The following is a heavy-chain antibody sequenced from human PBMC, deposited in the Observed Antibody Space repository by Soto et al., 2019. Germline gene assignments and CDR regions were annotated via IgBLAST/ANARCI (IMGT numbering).Heavy chain of an antibody. Sequence: EVQLVESGGGLVQPGGSLRLSCAASGFTFNNYWMHWVRQAPGKGLVWVSRINSDGSSTSYADSVKGRFTISRDNATNTVYLQMNSLRAEDTAVYYCARVYHGSGSLDYWGQGTLVTVSS. CDR1: GFTFNNYW. CDR2: INSDGSST. D-gene: IGHD3-10*01. J-gene: IGHJ4*02. V-gene: IGHV3-74*01. CDR3: ARVYHGSGSLDY.